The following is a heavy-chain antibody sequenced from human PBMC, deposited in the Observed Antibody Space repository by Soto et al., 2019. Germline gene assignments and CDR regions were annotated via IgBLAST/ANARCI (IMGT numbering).Heavy chain of an antibody. J-gene: IGHJ4*02. CDR1: GGSFSGYY. CDR3: ARAFQWGHYDFWSGYYRGPFYY. Sequence: SETLSLTCAVYGGSFSGYYWSWIRQPPGKGLEWIGEINHSGSTNYNPSLKSRVTISVDTSKNQFSLKLSSVTAADTAVYYCARAFQWGHYDFWSGYYRGPFYYWGQGTLVTVSS. CDR2: INHSGST. V-gene: IGHV4-34*01. D-gene: IGHD3-3*01.